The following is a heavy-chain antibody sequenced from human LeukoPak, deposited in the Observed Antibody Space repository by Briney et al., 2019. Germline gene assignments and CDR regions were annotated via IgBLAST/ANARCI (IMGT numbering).Heavy chain of an antibody. Sequence: SETLSLTCTVSGYSISSGYYWGWIRQPPGKGLEWIGSIYHSGSTYYNPSLKSRVTISVDTSKNQFSLKLSSVTAADTAVYYCARGGMVIRGKNWFDPWGQGTLVTVSS. CDR2: IYHSGST. CDR1: GYSISSGYY. CDR3: ARGGMVIRGKNWFDP. J-gene: IGHJ5*02. D-gene: IGHD3-22*01. V-gene: IGHV4-38-2*02.